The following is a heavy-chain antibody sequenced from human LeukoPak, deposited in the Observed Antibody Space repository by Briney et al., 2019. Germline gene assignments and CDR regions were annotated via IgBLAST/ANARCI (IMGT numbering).Heavy chain of an antibody. V-gene: IGHV1-8*01. CDR3: ARAIWDSSSWSHRRWNWFDP. J-gene: IGHJ5*02. CDR2: MNPNSGNT. D-gene: IGHD6-13*01. CDR1: GYTFTSYD. Sequence: ASVKVSCKASGYTFTSYDINWVRQATGQGLEWMGWMNPNSGNTGYAQKFQGRVTMTRNTSISTAYMELSSLRSEDTAVYYCARAIWDSSSWSHRRWNWFDPWGQGTLVTVSS.